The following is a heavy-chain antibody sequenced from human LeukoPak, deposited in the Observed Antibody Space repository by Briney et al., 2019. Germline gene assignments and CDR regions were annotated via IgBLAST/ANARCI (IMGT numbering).Heavy chain of an antibody. CDR2: ISGSGGST. Sequence: GGSLRLSCAASGFTFSSYAMSWVRQAPGKGLEWVSAISGSGGSTYYADSVKGRFTISRDNSKNTLYLQMNSLRAEDTAVYYCAKFWDDSSGYSGSYWGQGTLVTVSS. CDR3: AKFWDDSSGYSGSY. CDR1: GFTFSSYA. D-gene: IGHD3-22*01. V-gene: IGHV3-23*01. J-gene: IGHJ4*02.